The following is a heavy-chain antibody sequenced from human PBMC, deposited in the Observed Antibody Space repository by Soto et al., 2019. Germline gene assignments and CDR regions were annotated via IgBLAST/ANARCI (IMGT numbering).Heavy chain of an antibody. CDR1: GFTFSSYW. J-gene: IGHJ4*02. Sequence: GGSLRLSCAASGFTFSSYWMHWVRQAPGKGLVWVSSISSSSSYIYYADSVKGRFTISRDNAKNSLYLQMNSLRAEDTAVYYCARDPTFGAVDYWGQGTQVTVSS. V-gene: IGHV3-21*01. CDR3: ARDPTFGAVDY. D-gene: IGHD3-16*01. CDR2: ISSSSSYI.